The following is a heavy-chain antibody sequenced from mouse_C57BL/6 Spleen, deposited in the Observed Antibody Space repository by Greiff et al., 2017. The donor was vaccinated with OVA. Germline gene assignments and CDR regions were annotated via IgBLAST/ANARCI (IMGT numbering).Heavy chain of an antibody. Sequence: EVKVVESGGDLVKPGGSLKLSCAASGFTFSSYGMSWVRQTPDKRLEWVATISSGGSYTYYPDSVKGRFTISRDNAKNTLYLQMSSLKSEDTAMYYCARHDTIKDYYAMDYWGQGTSVTVSS. J-gene: IGHJ4*01. CDR3: ARHDTIKDYYAMDY. V-gene: IGHV5-6*01. D-gene: IGHD2-12*01. CDR2: ISSGGSYT. CDR1: GFTFSSYG.